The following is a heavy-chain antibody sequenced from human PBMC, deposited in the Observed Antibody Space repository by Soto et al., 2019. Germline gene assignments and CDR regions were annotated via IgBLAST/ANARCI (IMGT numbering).Heavy chain of an antibody. Sequence: PGGSLRLSCAASGFTFSTYWMAWVRQAPGKGLEWVANIKPDGSDKYYLDSVKGRFTISRDNAKNSLYLQMNSLRADDTAVYYCARVSGPWGQGTLVPVSS. J-gene: IGHJ5*02. V-gene: IGHV3-7*01. CDR3: ARVSGP. CDR2: IKPDGSDK. CDR1: GFTFSTYW.